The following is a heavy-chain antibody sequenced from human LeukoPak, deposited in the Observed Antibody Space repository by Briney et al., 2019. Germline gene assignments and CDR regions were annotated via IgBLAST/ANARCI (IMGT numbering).Heavy chain of an antibody. CDR1: GFTFSSYS. J-gene: IGHJ5*02. CDR2: ISSSSSTI. CDR3: ARETSSSWGDWFDP. Sequence: GGSLRLSCAASGFTFSSYSMNWVRQAPGKGLEWVSYISSSSSTIYYADSVKGRFTISRDNAKNSLYLQMNSLRAEDTAVYYCARETSSSWGDWFDPWGQGTLVTVSS. D-gene: IGHD6-13*01. V-gene: IGHV3-48*04.